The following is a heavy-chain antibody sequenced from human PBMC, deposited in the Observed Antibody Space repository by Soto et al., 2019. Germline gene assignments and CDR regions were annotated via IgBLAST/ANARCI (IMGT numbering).Heavy chain of an antibody. CDR2: INSDGSTT. V-gene: IGHV3-74*01. CDR1: GFTFSNYW. Sequence: PGGSLRLSCAASGFTFSNYWMHWVRQAPGKGLVWVSRINSDGSTTTYADSVKGRFTISRGNAKNTPYLQMNSLRAEDTAVYYCVRYEAPWGRGTLVTVSS. J-gene: IGHJ2*01. CDR3: VRYEAP. D-gene: IGHD3-16*01.